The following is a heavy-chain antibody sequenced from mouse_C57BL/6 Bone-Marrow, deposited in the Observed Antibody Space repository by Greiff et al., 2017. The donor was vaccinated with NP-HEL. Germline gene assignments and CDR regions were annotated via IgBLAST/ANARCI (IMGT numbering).Heavy chain of an antibody. CDR1: GFTFSDYY. D-gene: IGHD1-1*01. J-gene: IGHJ4*01. Sequence: EVQLVESGGGLVQPGGSLKLSCAASGFTFSDYYMYWVRQTPEKRLEWVAYISNGGGSTYYPDTVKGRFTISRDNAKNTLYLQMSRLKSEDTAMYYCARPLYYYGSSSYAMDYWGQGTSVTVSS. CDR2: ISNGGGST. V-gene: IGHV5-12*01. CDR3: ARPLYYYGSSSYAMDY.